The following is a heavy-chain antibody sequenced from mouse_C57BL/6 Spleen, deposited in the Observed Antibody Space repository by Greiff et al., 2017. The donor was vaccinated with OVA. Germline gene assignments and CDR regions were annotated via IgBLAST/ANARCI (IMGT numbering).Heavy chain of an antibody. CDR2: INYDGSST. Sequence: EVQLVESEGGLVQPGSSMKLSCTASGFTFSDYYMAWVRQVPEKGLEWVANINYDGSSTYYLDSLKSRFIISRDNAKNILYLQMSSLKSEDTATYYCARVPGGMDYWGQGTSVTVSS. CDR1: GFTFSDYY. CDR3: ARVPGGMDY. J-gene: IGHJ4*01. V-gene: IGHV5-16*01.